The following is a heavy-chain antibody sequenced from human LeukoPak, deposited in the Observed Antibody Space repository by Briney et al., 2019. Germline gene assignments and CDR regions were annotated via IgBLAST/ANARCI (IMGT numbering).Heavy chain of an antibody. D-gene: IGHD3-3*01. CDR1: GFTFSDYG. Sequence: GGSLRLSCATSGFTFSDYGMSWVRQAPGKGLEWVSAISGSGGSTYYADSVKGRFTISRDNSKNTLYLQMNSLRAEDTAVYYCAKRKRNYDFWSGYYDHDAFDIWGQGTMVTVSS. V-gene: IGHV3-23*01. CDR2: ISGSGGST. J-gene: IGHJ3*02. CDR3: AKRKRNYDFWSGYYDHDAFDI.